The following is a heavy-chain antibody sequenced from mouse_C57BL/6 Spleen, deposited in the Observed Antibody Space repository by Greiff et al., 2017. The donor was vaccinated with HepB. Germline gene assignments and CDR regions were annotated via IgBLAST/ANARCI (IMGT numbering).Heavy chain of an antibody. D-gene: IGHD2-4*01. CDR1: GYTFTSYW. CDR3: AIYYDYDEAY. CDR2: IHPNSGST. Sequence: VQLQQSGAELVKPGASVKLSCKASGYTFTSYWMHWVKQRPGQGLEWIGMIHPNSGSTNYNEKFKSKATLTVDKSSSTAYMQLSSLTSEDSAVYYCAIYYDYDEAYWGQGTLVTVSA. V-gene: IGHV1-64*01. J-gene: IGHJ3*01.